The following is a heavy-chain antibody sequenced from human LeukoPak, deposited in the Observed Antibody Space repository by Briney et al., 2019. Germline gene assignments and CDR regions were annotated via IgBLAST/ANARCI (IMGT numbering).Heavy chain of an antibody. J-gene: IGHJ5*02. D-gene: IGHD6-19*01. V-gene: IGHV4-34*01. Sequence: SETLSLTCAVYGGSFSGYYWSWIRQPPGKGLEWIGEINHSGSTNYNPSLKSRVTISIDTSRNQFSMNLNSVTAADTGVYYCARGAGPPWFDPWGQGTLVTVSS. CDR2: INHSGST. CDR1: GGSFSGYY. CDR3: ARGAGPPWFDP.